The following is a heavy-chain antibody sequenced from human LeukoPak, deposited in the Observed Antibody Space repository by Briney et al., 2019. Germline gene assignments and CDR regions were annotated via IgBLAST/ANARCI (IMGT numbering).Heavy chain of an antibody. D-gene: IGHD6-19*01. V-gene: IGHV1-2*02. CDR2: INPNNGGT. CDR3: ARGGQWLAAYFDY. Sequence: ASVKVSCKASGYTFTGYFIHWVRQAPGQGLEWMGWINPNNGGTKYAQKFQDRVTMTRDTSISTAYMELSRLRSEDTAVYYCARGGQWLAAYFDYWGQGTLVTVSS. J-gene: IGHJ4*02. CDR1: GYTFTGYF.